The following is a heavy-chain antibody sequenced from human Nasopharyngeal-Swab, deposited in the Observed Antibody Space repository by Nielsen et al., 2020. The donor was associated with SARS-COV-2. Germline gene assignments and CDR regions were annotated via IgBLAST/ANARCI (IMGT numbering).Heavy chain of an antibody. D-gene: IGHD6-13*01. CDR2: ISSSSSYI. Sequence: GESLKISCAASGFTFSSYSMNWVRQAPGKGLEWVSSISSSSSYIYYADSVKGRFTISRDNAKNSLYLQMNSLRAKDTAVYYCASSPAAAGTVYYYYGMDVWGQGTTVTVSS. CDR1: GFTFSSYS. CDR3: ASSPAAAGTVYYYYGMDV. V-gene: IGHV3-21*01. J-gene: IGHJ6*02.